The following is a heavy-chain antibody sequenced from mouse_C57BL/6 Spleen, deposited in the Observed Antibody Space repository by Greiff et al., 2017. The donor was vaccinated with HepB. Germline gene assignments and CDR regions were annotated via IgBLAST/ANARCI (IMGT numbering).Heavy chain of an antibody. CDR1: GYTFTSYW. Sequence: QVQLQQPGAELVRPGSSVKLSCKASGYTFTSYWMDWVKQRPGQGLEWIGNIYPSDSETHYNQKFKDKATLTVDKSSSTAYMQLSSLTSEDSAVYYCARGAYYYGSSYPEFAYWGQGTLVTVSA. CDR2: IYPSDSET. CDR3: ARGAYYYGSSYPEFAY. J-gene: IGHJ3*01. D-gene: IGHD1-1*01. V-gene: IGHV1-61*01.